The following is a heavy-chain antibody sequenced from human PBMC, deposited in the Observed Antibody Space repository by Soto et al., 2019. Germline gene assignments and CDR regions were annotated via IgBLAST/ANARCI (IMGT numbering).Heavy chain of an antibody. CDR2: IKQDGSEK. J-gene: IGHJ6*03. CDR1: GFTFSSYW. Sequence: GGSLRLSCAASGFTFSSYWMSWVRQAPGKGLEWVANIKQDGSEKYYVDSVKGRFTISRDNAKNSMYLQMNSLKAEDTAVYYGAREYSGNSGYDQYYYYYYMDVWGKGTTVTVSS. V-gene: IGHV3-7*01. CDR3: AREYSGNSGYDQYYYYYYMDV. D-gene: IGHD5-12*01.